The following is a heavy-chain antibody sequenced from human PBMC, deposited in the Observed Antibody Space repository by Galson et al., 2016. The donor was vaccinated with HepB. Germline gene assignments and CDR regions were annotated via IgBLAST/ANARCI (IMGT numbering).Heavy chain of an antibody. D-gene: IGHD3-10*01. Sequence: QSGAEVKKPGESLRISCKGSGYKFTSYWISWVRQMPGKGLEWMGRIDPSDSYTKYSPSFAGHVTISADKAISTAYLEWSSLKASDTAMYYCARQPNPPMIRGIISNWFDPWGQGTLVTVSS. V-gene: IGHV5-10-1*01. CDR2: IDPSDSYT. J-gene: IGHJ5*02. CDR1: GYKFTSYW. CDR3: ARQPNPPMIRGIISNWFDP.